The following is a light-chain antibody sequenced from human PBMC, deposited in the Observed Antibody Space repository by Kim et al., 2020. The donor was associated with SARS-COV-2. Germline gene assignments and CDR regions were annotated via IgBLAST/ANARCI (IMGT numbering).Light chain of an antibody. CDR2: DVS. CDR1: SSDVGGDSY. V-gene: IGLV2-14*03. CDR3: SSYTASSTLV. J-gene: IGLJ3*02. Sequence: GQSITISCTGTSSDVGGDSYVSWYQQHPGKAPKLIIFDVSDRPSGVSDRFSGSKSGNTASLTISGLQTEDEADYYCSSYTASSTLVFGGGTQLTVL.